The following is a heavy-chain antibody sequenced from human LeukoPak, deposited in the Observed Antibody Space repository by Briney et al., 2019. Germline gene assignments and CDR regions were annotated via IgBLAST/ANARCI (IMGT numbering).Heavy chain of an antibody. J-gene: IGHJ4*02. D-gene: IGHD3-16*02. Sequence: SETLSLTCTVSGGSISSGPYYWIWIRQHPGKGLEWIGYIYYSGSTYYNPSLKSRVTISVDTSKNQFSLKLSSVTAADTAVYYCARDNRKNDYVWGSYRYLYYFDYWGQGTLVTVSS. CDR1: GGSISSGPYY. CDR3: ARDNRKNDYVWGSYRYLYYFDY. CDR2: IYYSGST. V-gene: IGHV4-31*03.